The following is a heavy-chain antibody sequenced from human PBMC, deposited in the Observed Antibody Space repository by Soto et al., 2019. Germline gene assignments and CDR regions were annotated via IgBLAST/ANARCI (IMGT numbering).Heavy chain of an antibody. CDR3: ASSYIMIAVAGMAV. D-gene: IGHD3-22*01. CDR1: GYNFHGSS. V-gene: IGHV1-2*02. Sequence: ASRKGSCQASGYNFHGSSMHLVRPAPGQGLEWMGWTNPDSGSTNHAQKFQGRLTMTSDTSTSTAYMELSRLRSDDTAVYYCASSYIMIAVAGMAVWGQGTTVTVSS. CDR2: TNPDSGST. J-gene: IGHJ6*02.